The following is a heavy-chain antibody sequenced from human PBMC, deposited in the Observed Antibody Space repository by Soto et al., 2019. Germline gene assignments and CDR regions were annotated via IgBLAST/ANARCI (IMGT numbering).Heavy chain of an antibody. CDR1: GFTFSSYA. J-gene: IGHJ4*02. D-gene: IGHD6-6*01. V-gene: IGHV3-64*01. CDR2: ISSNGGST. Sequence: GGSLRLSCAASGFTFSSYAMHWVRQAPGKGLEYVSAISSNGGSTYYANSVKGRFTISRDNSKNTLYLQMGSLRAEDMAVYYCASDVDRLVLDYWGQGTLVTVSS. CDR3: ASDVDRLVLDY.